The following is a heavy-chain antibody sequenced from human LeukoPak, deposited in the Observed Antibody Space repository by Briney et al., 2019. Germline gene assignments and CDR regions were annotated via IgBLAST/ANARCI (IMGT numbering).Heavy chain of an antibody. CDR3: ARHDYYGSLNWFDP. Sequence: SETLSLTCAFSGGSLSTYYWIWIRQPPGKGLEWIGTIYYSGTTYYNPSLKSRLTISVDTSKNQLSLKLTSVTAADRAVYYCARHDYYGSLNWFDPWGQGTLITVSS. J-gene: IGHJ5*02. CDR1: GGSLSTYY. CDR2: IYYSGTT. D-gene: IGHD3-10*01. V-gene: IGHV4-39*01.